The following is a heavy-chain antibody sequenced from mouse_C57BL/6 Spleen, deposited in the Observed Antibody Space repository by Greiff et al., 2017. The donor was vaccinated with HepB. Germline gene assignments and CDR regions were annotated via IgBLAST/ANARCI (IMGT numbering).Heavy chain of an antibody. V-gene: IGHV5-6*01. CDR3: ARLRGNYQYYFDY. J-gene: IGHJ2*01. CDR2: ISSGGSYT. D-gene: IGHD2-1*01. Sequence: EVKLMESGGDLVKPGGSLKLSCAASGFTFSSYGMSWVRQTPDKRLEWVATISSGGSYTYYPDSVKGRFTISRDNAKNTLYLQMSSLKSEDTAMYYCARLRGNYQYYFDYWGQGTTLTVSS. CDR1: GFTFSSYG.